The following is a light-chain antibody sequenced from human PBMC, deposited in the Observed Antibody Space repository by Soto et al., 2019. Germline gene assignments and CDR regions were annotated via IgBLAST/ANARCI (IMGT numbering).Light chain of an antibody. CDR1: QSISSW. V-gene: IGKV1-5*03. CDR2: KAS. J-gene: IGKJ1*01. CDR3: QQYHSWPA. Sequence: IDRTRAPSTLCAAVGGRRTINFRASQSISSWLAWYQQKPGKAPKLLIHKASSLESGVPSRFSGSGSGTDFTLTISSLEPEDFAVYYCQQYHSWPAFGRGTKVDI.